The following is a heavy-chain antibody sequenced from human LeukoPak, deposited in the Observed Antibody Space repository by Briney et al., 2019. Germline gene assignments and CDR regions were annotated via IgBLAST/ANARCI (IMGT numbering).Heavy chain of an antibody. CDR3: ARGGEAPDSSGWYTYYYYYYGMDV. V-gene: IGHV1-18*04. D-gene: IGHD6-19*01. Sequence: ASVKVSCKASGYTFTGYYMHWVRQAPGQGLEWMGWISAYNGNTNYAQKLQGRVTMTTDTSTSTAYMELRSLRSDDTAVYYCARGGEAPDSSGWYTYYYYYYGMDVWGQGTTVTVSS. J-gene: IGHJ6*02. CDR2: ISAYNGNT. CDR1: GYTFTGYY.